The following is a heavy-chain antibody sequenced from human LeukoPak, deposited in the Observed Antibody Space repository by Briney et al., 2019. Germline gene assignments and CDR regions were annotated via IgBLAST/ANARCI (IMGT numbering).Heavy chain of an antibody. D-gene: IGHD1-26*01. V-gene: IGHV5-51*01. CDR3: GMSGDRVPLQDDVFDV. J-gene: IGHJ3*01. Sequence: GESLKISCKVSGYSFTSYCIGWVRQMPGKGLEWMGIIYPGDSGPTYSPSLQGQVTISVDKSINTAYLQWSSLQASDTTMYYCGMSGDRVPLQDDVFDVWGQGTMVTVST. CDR1: GYSFTSYC. CDR2: IYPGDSGP.